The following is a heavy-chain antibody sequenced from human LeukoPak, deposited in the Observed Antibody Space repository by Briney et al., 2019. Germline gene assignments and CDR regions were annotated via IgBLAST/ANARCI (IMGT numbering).Heavy chain of an antibody. CDR1: GGSISTYY. Sequence: SETLSLTCTLSGGSISTYYWSWIRQLPGKGLEWIGYIYHSGSTNYNPSLKSRVTISVDTSKNQFSLKLSSVTAADAAVYYCARGGGYASPIGYWGQGALVTVSS. CDR3: ARGGGYASPIGY. V-gene: IGHV4-59*01. CDR2: IYHSGST. D-gene: IGHD5-12*01. J-gene: IGHJ4*02.